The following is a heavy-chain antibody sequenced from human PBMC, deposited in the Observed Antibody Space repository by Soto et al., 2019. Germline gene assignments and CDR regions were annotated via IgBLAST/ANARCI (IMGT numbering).Heavy chain of an antibody. CDR1: GFTVSSYF. CDR2: IYTGGST. V-gene: IGHV3-53*01. J-gene: IGHJ1*01. D-gene: IGHD2-21*02. Sequence: EVQREESGGGLIQPGVSLRLSCAASGFTVSSYFMSWVRQAPGKGLEWVSVIYTGGSTSYADSVKGRFTISRDNSKNTVYLQMNSLRVEDTAVYYCARDFGRDTNQHWGQGTLVTVSS. CDR3: ARDFGRDTNQH.